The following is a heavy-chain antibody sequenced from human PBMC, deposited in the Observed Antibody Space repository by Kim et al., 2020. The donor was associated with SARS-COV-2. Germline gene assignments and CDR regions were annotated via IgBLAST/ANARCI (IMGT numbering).Heavy chain of an antibody. Sequence: RVTISRDNAKNSLYLQMNSLRAEDTAVYYCARDRSEYSSSWYGPYAFDIWGQGTMVTVSS. D-gene: IGHD6-13*01. V-gene: IGHV3-11*06. J-gene: IGHJ3*02. CDR3: ARDRSEYSSSWYGPYAFDI.